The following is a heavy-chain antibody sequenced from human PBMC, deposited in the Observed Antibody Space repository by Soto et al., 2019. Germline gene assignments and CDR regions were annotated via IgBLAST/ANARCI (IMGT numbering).Heavy chain of an antibody. J-gene: IGHJ4*02. CDR1: GFTFSPYA. D-gene: IGHD2-2*01. CDR2: ISYDGNNN. Sequence: QVQLVESGGGVVQPGRSLRLSCAASGFTFSPYAMHWVRQAPGKGLVWVAVISYDGNNNKYADSVKGRLAISRDNSRNTLYLQMNSLRAEDTAVYYCARARLDTPALDYWGQGTLVTVSS. CDR3: ARARLDTPALDY. V-gene: IGHV3-30*09.